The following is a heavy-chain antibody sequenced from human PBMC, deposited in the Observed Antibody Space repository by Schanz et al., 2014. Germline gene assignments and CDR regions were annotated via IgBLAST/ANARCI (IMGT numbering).Heavy chain of an antibody. CDR1: GFTVSAYS. V-gene: IGHV3-21*02. Sequence: LVESGGGLVRPGGSLRLSCSGFTVSAYSANWVRQAPGKGLEWVSGISGSGGDTYYVDSVKGRFTISRDNAKNSLYLQMDALRAEDTAVYYCARDLRNSRPSYYDHWGQGTLVTVSA. CDR2: ISGSGGDT. J-gene: IGHJ4*02. D-gene: IGHD6-13*01. CDR3: ARDLRNSRPSYYDH.